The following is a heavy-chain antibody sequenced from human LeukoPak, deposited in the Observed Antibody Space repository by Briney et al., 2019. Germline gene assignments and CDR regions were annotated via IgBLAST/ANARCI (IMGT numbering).Heavy chain of an antibody. V-gene: IGHV3-9*01. Sequence: PGRSLRLSCAASGFTFDDYAMHWVRQVPGKGLEWISGITWNSDSVDYADSVKGRFTVSRDNAKNLLYLRMNSLRVEDTALYYCAKGGGRWLKFRSWFDPWGQGTLVTVSS. CDR3: AKGGGRWLKFRSWFDP. J-gene: IGHJ5*02. CDR2: ITWNSDSV. CDR1: GFTFDDYA. D-gene: IGHD5-24*01.